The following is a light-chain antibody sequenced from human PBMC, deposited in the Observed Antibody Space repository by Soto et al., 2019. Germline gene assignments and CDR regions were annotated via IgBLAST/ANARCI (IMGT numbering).Light chain of an antibody. Sequence: DIQMTQSPSSLSASVGDRVTITCRASQSISSYLNWYQQKPGKAPKLLIYAASSLQSGVPSRFSGSGSGTDFTLTISSPQPEDFATYYCQQANSFPLTFGGGTKVDIK. CDR3: QQANSFPLT. V-gene: IGKV1-39*01. CDR2: AAS. CDR1: QSISSY. J-gene: IGKJ4*01.